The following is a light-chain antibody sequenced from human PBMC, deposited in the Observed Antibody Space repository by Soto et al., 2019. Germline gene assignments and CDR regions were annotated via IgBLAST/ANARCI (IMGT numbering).Light chain of an antibody. CDR1: SSNIVTNH. CDR2: RNS. J-gene: IGLJ7*01. CDR3: AAWDDSLSVWV. Sequence: QSVLTQPPSASGTPGQRVTISCSGSSSNIVTNHVYWYQHLPGTAPKLLIYRNSLRPSGVPDRFSGSKSGTSASLAISGIRSEDEADYYCAAWDDSLSVWVFGGGTQLTVL. V-gene: IGLV1-47*01.